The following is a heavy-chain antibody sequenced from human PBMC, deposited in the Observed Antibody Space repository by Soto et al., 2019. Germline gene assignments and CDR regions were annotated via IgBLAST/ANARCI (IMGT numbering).Heavy chain of an antibody. CDR2: TDPSDSYT. J-gene: IGHJ4*02. Sequence: RESLKISCKGSGYSFTSYWISWVCQMPGKGLEWMGRTDPSDSYTNYSPSFQGHVTISADKSISTAYLQWSSLKASDTAMYYCASDNIYCSGGSCSDYWGQGTLVTVSS. CDR1: GYSFTSYW. CDR3: ASDNIYCSGGSCSDY. V-gene: IGHV5-10-1*01. D-gene: IGHD2-15*01.